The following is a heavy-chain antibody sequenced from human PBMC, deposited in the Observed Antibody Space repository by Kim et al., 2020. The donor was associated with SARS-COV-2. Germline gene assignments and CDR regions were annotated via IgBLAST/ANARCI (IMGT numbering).Heavy chain of an antibody. V-gene: IGHV5-10-1*01. CDR2: IDLSDSYA. J-gene: IGHJ6*02. CDR1: GYSFTSYW. CDR3: ARHVHEYSTSSYYYYGMGV. Sequence: GESLKISCKGSGYSFTSYWISWVRQMPGKGLEWMGRIDLSDSYAKYSPSFQGHVPISADKSIRTAYLQWSSRKASDTAMNYCARHVHEYSTSSYYYYGMGVWGLGTTVTVSS. D-gene: IGHD6-6*01.